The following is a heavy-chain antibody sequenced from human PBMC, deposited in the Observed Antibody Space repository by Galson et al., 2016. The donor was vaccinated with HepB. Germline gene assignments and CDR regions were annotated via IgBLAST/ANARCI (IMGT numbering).Heavy chain of an antibody. CDR2: ICYSGNT. CDR1: GDSINSNNYY. V-gene: IGHV4-39*07. D-gene: IGHD2-15*01. Sequence: TLSLTCTVSGDSINSNNYYWGWIRQPPGKGLEWIANICYSGNTYYNPSLKSRVTISIDTSNNQFSLKLSSVTAADTAVYYCARTGVVVAATRGGWFDPWGQGTLVTVSS. CDR3: ARTGVVVAATRGGWFDP. J-gene: IGHJ5*02.